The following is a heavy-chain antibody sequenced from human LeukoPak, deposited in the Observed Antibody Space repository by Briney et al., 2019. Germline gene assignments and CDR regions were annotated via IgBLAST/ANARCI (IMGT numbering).Heavy chain of an antibody. CDR1: GDSISTYY. D-gene: IGHD6-13*01. J-gene: IGHJ1*01. CDR2: ISGSGGST. V-gene: IGHV3-23*01. CDR3: AKEERSWYGEYFQH. Sequence: ETLSLICIVSGDSISTYYWSWIRQPPGKGLEWVSAISGSGGSTYYSDSVKGRFTISRDNSKNTLYLQMNSLRAEDTAVYYCAKEERSWYGEYFQHWGQGTLVTVSS.